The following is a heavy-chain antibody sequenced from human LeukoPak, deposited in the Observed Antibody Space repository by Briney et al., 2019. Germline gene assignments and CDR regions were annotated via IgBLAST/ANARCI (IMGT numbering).Heavy chain of an antibody. CDR2: IIPIFATA. V-gene: IGHV1-69*05. J-gene: IGHJ4*02. CDR3: ARALLVDSYGYDFDY. Sequence: GPSVKVFCKASGGTFSSYAISWVRQAPGQGLEWMGGIIPIFATANYAQKFQGRVTITTDESTSTAYMELSSLRSEDTAVYYCARALLVDSYGYDFDYWGQGTLVTVSS. CDR1: GGTFSSYA. D-gene: IGHD5-18*01.